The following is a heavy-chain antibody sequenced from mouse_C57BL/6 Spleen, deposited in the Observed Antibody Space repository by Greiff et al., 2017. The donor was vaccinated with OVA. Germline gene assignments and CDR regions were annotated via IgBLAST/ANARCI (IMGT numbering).Heavy chain of an antibody. D-gene: IGHD3-1*01. CDR1: GYTFTSYW. V-gene: IGHV1-50*01. CDR3: ARGGSAYAMDY. Sequence: VQLQQPGAELVKPGASVKLSCKASGYTFTSYWMQWVKQRPGQGLEWIGEIDPSASYTNYNQKFKGKATLTVDTSSSTAYMQLSSLTSEDSAVYYCARGGSAYAMDYWGQGTSVTVSS. J-gene: IGHJ4*01. CDR2: IDPSASYT.